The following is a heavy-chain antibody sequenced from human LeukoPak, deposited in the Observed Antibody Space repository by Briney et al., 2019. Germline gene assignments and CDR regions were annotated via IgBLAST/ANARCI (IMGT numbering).Heavy chain of an antibody. D-gene: IGHD6-13*01. CDR1: GFTFSSYW. J-gene: IGHJ4*02. CDR2: ISGSGGST. CDR3: AKPPYSSSWYQDY. Sequence: GGSLRLSCAASGFTFSSYWMSWVRQAPGKGLEWVSAISGSGGSTYYADSVKGRFTISRDNSKNTLYLQMNSLRAEDTAVYYCAKPPYSSSWYQDYWGQGTLVTVSS. V-gene: IGHV3-23*01.